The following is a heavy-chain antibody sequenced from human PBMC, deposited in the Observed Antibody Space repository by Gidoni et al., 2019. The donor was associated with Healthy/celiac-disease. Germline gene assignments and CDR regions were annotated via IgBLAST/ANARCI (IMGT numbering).Heavy chain of an antibody. CDR3: AGGKQQLKRPLYYFDY. CDR2: ISGSGGST. CDR1: GFTFSSYA. Sequence: VQLVESGGGLVQPGGSLRLSCAASGFTFSSYAMSWVRQAPGKGLEWVSAISGSGGSTYYADSVKCRFTISRDNYKNTLYLQMTSLRAEDTAVYYWAGGKQQLKRPLYYFDYWGQGTLVTVSS. J-gene: IGHJ4*02. D-gene: IGHD6-13*01. V-gene: IGHV3-23*04.